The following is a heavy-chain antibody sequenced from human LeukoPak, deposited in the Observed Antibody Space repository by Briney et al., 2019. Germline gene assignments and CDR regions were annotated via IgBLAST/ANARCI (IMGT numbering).Heavy chain of an antibody. Sequence: GSLRLPCAASGFTFSSYGMHWVRQAPGKGLEWVAFIRSDGSIKYYADSVKGRFTISRDNSKNTLSLQMNSLRAEDTAVYYCAKDKPLPYLDYWGQGTLVTVSS. CDR1: GFTFSSYG. J-gene: IGHJ4*02. CDR3: AKDKPLPYLDY. V-gene: IGHV3-30*02. CDR2: IRSDGSIK.